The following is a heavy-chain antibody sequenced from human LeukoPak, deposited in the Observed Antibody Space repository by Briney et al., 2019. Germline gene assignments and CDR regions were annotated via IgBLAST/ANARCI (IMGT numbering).Heavy chain of an antibody. CDR2: IYYSGST. V-gene: IGHV4-59*08. Sequence: SETLSLTCTVSGGSISSYYWSWIRQPPGKGLEWSGYIYYSGSTNYNPSLKSRVTISVDTSKNQFSLKLSSVTAADTAVYYCARRSTYYYGSGSYYYYYYGMDVWGQGTTVTVSS. CDR3: ARRSTYYYGSGSYYYYYYGMDV. D-gene: IGHD3-10*01. J-gene: IGHJ6*02. CDR1: GGSISSYY.